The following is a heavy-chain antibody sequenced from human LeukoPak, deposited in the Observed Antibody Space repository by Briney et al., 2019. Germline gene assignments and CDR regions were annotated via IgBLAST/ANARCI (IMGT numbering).Heavy chain of an antibody. Sequence: PGGSLRLSCAASGFTFSSYAMSWVRQAPGKGLEWVSAISGSGGSTYYADSVKGRFTISRDNSKNTLYLQMNSLRAEDTAVYYYARVWGSKWFGELRYFDYWGQGTLVTVSS. J-gene: IGHJ4*02. D-gene: IGHD3-10*01. V-gene: IGHV3-23*01. CDR3: ARVWGSKWFGELRYFDY. CDR2: ISGSGGST. CDR1: GFTFSSYA.